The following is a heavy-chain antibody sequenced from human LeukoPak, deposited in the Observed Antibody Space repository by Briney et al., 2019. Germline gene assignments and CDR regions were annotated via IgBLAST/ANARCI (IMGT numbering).Heavy chain of an antibody. CDR3: ARDRGGYTYSHDY. CDR1: GGSISSSNW. D-gene: IGHD5-18*01. Sequence: PSETLSLTCAVSGGSISSSNWWIGVRPSPEKGLEWIGEIYHDGSTNYNLSLKSRVTISMDKSKNQLSLKLNFVTAADTAVYYCARDRGGYTYSHDYWGQGTLVTVSS. V-gene: IGHV4-4*02. J-gene: IGHJ4*02. CDR2: IYHDGST.